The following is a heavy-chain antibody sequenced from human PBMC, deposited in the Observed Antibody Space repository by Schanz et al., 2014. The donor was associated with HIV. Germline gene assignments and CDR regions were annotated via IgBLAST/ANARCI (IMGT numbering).Heavy chain of an antibody. CDR2: IIPIFGAA. CDR3: ARDDVLDSLAS. J-gene: IGHJ5*02. D-gene: IGHD2-21*01. V-gene: IGHV1-69*01. CDR1: GDGFTTRT. Sequence: QVQLVQSGAEVKKTGSSVKVSCTASGDGFTTRTISWLRQAPGHALEWMGGIIPIFGAAKNAPKFQGRVTITADESTSTAYMELTGLNPEDTAIYYCARDDVLDSLASWGQGTLVTVSS.